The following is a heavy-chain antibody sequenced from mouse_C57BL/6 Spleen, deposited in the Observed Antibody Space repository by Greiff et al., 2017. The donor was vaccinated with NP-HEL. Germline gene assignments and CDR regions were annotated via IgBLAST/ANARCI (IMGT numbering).Heavy chain of an antibody. Sequence: VMLVESGPGLVQPSQSLSITCTVSGFSLTSYGVHWVRQSPGKGLEWLGVIWSGGSTDYNAAFISRLSISKDNSKSQVFFKMNSLQADDTAIYYCASHYGSKAWFAYWGQGTLVTVSA. CDR1: GFSLTSYG. V-gene: IGHV2-2*01. CDR2: IWSGGST. CDR3: ASHYGSKAWFAY. J-gene: IGHJ3*01. D-gene: IGHD1-1*01.